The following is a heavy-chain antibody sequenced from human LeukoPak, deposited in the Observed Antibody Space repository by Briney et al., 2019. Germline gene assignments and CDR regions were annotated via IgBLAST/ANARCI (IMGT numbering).Heavy chain of an antibody. J-gene: IGHJ4*02. Sequence: SETLSLTCAVYGGSFSGYCWSWIRQSPGKGLEWIGEINHSGSINYNPSLKSRVTISVDTSKNQFSLKLSSVTAADTAVYYCARRDDYWGQGTLVTVSS. CDR3: ARRDDY. CDR2: INHSGSI. CDR1: GGSFSGYC. V-gene: IGHV4-34*01.